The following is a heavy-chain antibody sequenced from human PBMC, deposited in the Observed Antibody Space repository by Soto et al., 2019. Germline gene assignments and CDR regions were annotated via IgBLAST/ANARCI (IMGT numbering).Heavy chain of an antibody. V-gene: IGHV3-21*01. CDR3: AREGFDYYDSSGYYGPPFDY. CDR1: GFTFSSYS. D-gene: IGHD3-22*01. J-gene: IGHJ4*02. Sequence: GGSLRLSCAASGFTFSSYSMNWVRQAPGKGLEWVSSISSSSSYIYYADSVKGRFTISRDNAKNSLYLQMNSLRAEDTAVYYCAREGFDYYDSSGYYGPPFDYWGQGTLVTVSS. CDR2: ISSSSSYI.